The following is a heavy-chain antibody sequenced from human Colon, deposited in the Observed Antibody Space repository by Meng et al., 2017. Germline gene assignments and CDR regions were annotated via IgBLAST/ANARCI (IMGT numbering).Heavy chain of an antibody. D-gene: IGHD3-10*01. J-gene: IGHJ4*02. V-gene: IGHV4-4*07. CDR1: GGSISSYY. Sequence: QVQLRESGPGLVKPSETLSLTCTGSGGSISSYYWTWIRQPAGKGLEWIGRIYSSGSTNYNPSLKSRVTMSVDTSKNQVSLNLTSVTAADTAVYYCARDGSGSRPFDYWGQGTLVTVSS. CDR3: ARDGSGSRPFDY. CDR2: IYSSGST.